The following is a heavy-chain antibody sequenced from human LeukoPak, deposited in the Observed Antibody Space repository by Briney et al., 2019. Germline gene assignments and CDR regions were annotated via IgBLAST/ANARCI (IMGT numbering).Heavy chain of an antibody. D-gene: IGHD6-19*01. CDR2: ISSSGSTI. CDR1: GFTFSSYE. V-gene: IGHV3-48*03. J-gene: IGHJ5*02. CDR3: ARADGWLVRGWFDP. Sequence: GGSLRLSCAASGFTFSSYEMNWVRQAPGKGLEWVSYISSSGSTIYYADSVKGRFTISRDNAKNSLYLQMNSLRAEDTAVYYCARADGWLVRGWFDPWGQGTLVTVSS.